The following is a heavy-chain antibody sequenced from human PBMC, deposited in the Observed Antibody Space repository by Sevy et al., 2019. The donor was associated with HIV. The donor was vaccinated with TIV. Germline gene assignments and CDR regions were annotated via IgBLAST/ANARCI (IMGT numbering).Heavy chain of an antibody. D-gene: IGHD3-3*01. J-gene: IGHJ4*02. CDR3: ASIKIFGVVSDYSDY. CDR1: GDSISSSSYY. CDR2: IYYSGRT. V-gene: IGHV4-39*01. Sequence: SETLSLTCSVSGDSISSSSYYWVWIRQPPGKGLEWIGAIYYSGRTYYNPSLKSRVTVSVDTSKNQFSLRVSSVTAADTAVYYCASIKIFGVVSDYSDYWGQGTPVTVSS.